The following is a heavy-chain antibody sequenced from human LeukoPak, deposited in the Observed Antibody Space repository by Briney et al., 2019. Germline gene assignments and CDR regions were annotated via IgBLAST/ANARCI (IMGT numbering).Heavy chain of an antibody. V-gene: IGHV1-18*01. Sequence: ASAKVSCKASGYTFTSYGISWGRQAPGQGLEWMGWISAYNGNTNYAQKLQGRVTMTTDTSTSTAYMELRSLRSDDTAVYYCARRQGYCSSTSCYYYYYMDVWGKGTTVTVSS. CDR3: ARRQGYCSSTSCYYYYYMDV. J-gene: IGHJ6*03. CDR1: GYTFTSYG. D-gene: IGHD2-2*01. CDR2: ISAYNGNT.